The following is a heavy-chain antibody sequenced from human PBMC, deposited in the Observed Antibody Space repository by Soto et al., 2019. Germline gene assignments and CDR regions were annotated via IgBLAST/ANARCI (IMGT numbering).Heavy chain of an antibody. CDR2: ISSSSSYI. Sequence: GGSLRLSCAASGFTFSSYSMNWVRQAPGKGLEWVSSISSSSSYIYYADSVKGRFTISRDNAKNSLYLQMNSLRAEDTAVYYCARRIRVATSLGYFDYWGQGTLVTVSS. CDR3: ARRIRVATSLGYFDY. D-gene: IGHD5-12*01. J-gene: IGHJ4*02. CDR1: GFTFSSYS. V-gene: IGHV3-21*01.